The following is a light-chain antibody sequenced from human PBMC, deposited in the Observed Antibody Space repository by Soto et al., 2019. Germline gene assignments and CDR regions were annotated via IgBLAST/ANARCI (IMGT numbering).Light chain of an antibody. Sequence: DIQMTQSPSSLSASVGDRVTITCQASHDISNYLNWYQHKPGQAPKLLVYDASNLETGVPSRFSGSGSGTDFTLTISSLQPEDFATYYCQQYDNLLFTFGPGTKV. CDR2: DAS. V-gene: IGKV1-33*01. CDR3: QQYDNLLFT. J-gene: IGKJ3*01. CDR1: HDISNY.